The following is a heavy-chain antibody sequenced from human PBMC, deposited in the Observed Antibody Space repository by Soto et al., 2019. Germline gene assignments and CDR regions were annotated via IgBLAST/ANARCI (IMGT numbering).Heavy chain of an antibody. CDR1: GYPYTNSY. J-gene: IGHJ6*02. CDR3: ASDFRTRGWFRQAGNFAMDV. CDR2: IHPNTGGT. Sequence: QVQLVQSGAEVRKPGASVKVSCKASGYPYTNSYMHWVRQAPGQGLDWLGGIHPNTGGTNYAQKFQGRVTMTRDTSVSTVYMELNRLTSDDTAIYFCASDFRTRGWFRQAGNFAMDVWGQGTTVTVS. D-gene: IGHD6-19*01. V-gene: IGHV1-2*02.